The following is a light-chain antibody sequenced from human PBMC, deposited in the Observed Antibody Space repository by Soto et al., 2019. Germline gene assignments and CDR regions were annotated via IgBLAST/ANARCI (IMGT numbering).Light chain of an antibody. CDR3: QQYKNWPPLT. V-gene: IGKV3-15*01. CDR2: GAF. CDR1: QSVSFH. Sequence: EIVMTQSPATLSVSPGETATLSCRASQSVSFHLAWYQQKPGQGPRLLIYGAFTRATGIPARFSGSGSGTDFTLHISSLQSEDFALYYCQQYKNWPPLTFGGGTKVEIK. J-gene: IGKJ4*01.